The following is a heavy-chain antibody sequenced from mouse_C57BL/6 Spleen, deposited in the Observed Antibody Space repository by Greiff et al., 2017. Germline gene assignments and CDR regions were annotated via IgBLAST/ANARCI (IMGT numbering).Heavy chain of an antibody. Sequence: VQLQQSGAELVRPGTSVKMSCKASGYTFTNYWIGWAKQRPGHGLEWIGDIYPGGGYTNYNEKFKGKVTLTADKSSSTAYMQCSSLTSEDSAIYYCARSGYGYLWYFDVWGTGTTVTVSS. J-gene: IGHJ1*03. CDR2: IYPGGGYT. CDR3: ARSGYGYLWYFDV. D-gene: IGHD2-2*01. V-gene: IGHV1-63*01. CDR1: GYTFTNYW.